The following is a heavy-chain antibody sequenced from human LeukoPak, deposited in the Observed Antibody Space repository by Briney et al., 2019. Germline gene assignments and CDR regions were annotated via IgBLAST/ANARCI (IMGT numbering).Heavy chain of an antibody. CDR2: INESGST. CDR1: GGSFSGYY. J-gene: IGHJ4*02. Sequence: SETLSLTCDVYGGSFSGYYRSWIRQPPGEGLEWVAEINESGSTKYNPSLKSRVTISADTSKNQSSLKITSVTAADTAVYYCATAWGAAAGPGDSWGQGTLVTVSS. CDR3: ATAWGAAAGPGDS. D-gene: IGHD6-13*01. V-gene: IGHV4-34*01.